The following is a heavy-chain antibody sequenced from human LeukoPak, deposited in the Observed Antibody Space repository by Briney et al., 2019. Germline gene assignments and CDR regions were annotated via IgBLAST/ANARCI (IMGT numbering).Heavy chain of an antibody. V-gene: IGHV3-30*04. Sequence: GGSLRLSCAASGFTFSSYAMYWVRQAPGKGLEWVAVISYDGSDKFYADSVKGRFTISRDSSKNTLYLQMNSLGPEDTAVYYCARGFDSWGQGTLVTVSS. CDR1: GFTFSSYA. CDR3: ARGFDS. J-gene: IGHJ4*02. CDR2: ISYDGSDK.